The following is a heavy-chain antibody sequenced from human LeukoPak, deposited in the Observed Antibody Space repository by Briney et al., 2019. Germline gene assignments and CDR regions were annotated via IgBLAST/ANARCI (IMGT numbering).Heavy chain of an antibody. CDR1: GYNFNSYW. CDR3: ARHDMIRGVIMDY. Sequence: GESLKISCKISGYNFNSYWIGWVRQMPGKGLEWMGIIYPGDSDTTYSPSFQGQVTISADKSITTAYLQWSSLKASDTAMYYCARHDMIRGVIMDYWGQGTLVTVSS. V-gene: IGHV5-51*01. CDR2: IYPGDSDT. D-gene: IGHD3-10*01. J-gene: IGHJ4*02.